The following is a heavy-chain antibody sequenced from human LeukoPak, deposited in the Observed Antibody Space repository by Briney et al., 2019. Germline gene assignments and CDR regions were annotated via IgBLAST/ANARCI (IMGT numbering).Heavy chain of an antibody. CDR3: ARARPTSYYGSSGTIYSWFDP. Sequence: GASVKVSCKASDYTFTSYAISWVRRAPGQGLEWMGWITSYNGNTNYAQKLRGRVTMTTDTSTSTAYMELRSLRSDDTAVYYCARARPTSYYGSSGTIYSWFDPWGQGTLVTVSS. V-gene: IGHV1-18*01. J-gene: IGHJ5*02. CDR2: ITSYNGNT. D-gene: IGHD3-22*01. CDR1: DYTFTSYA.